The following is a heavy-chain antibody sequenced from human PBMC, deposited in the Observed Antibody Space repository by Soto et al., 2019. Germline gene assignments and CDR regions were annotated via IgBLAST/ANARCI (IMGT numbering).Heavy chain of an antibody. D-gene: IGHD4-17*01. CDR2: IYYSGST. V-gene: IGHV4-39*01. Sequence: SETLSLTCTVSGGSISSSSYYWGWIRQPPGKGLEWIGSIYYSGSTYYNPSLKSRVTISVDTSKNQFSLKLSSVTAADTAVYYCARRNGDPSYYYYYYYMDVWGKGTTVTVSS. J-gene: IGHJ6*03. CDR1: GGSISSSSYY. CDR3: ARRNGDPSYYYYYYYMDV.